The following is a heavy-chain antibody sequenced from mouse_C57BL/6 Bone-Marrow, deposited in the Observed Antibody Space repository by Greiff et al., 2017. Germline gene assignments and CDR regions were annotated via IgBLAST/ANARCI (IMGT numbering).Heavy chain of an antibody. Sequence: QVQLQQSGAELARPGASVKLSCKASGYTFTSYGISWVKQRTGQGLEWIGEIYPRSGNTYYNEKFKGKATLTADKSSSTAYMELRSLTSEDSAVYFSARQLRLRRKGAMDYWGQGTSVTVSS. CDR2: IYPRSGNT. J-gene: IGHJ4*01. D-gene: IGHD3-2*02. CDR1: GYTFTSYG. CDR3: ARQLRLRRKGAMDY. V-gene: IGHV1-81*01.